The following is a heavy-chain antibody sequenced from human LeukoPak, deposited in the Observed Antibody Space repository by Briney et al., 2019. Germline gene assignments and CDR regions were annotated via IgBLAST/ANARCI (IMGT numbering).Heavy chain of an antibody. Sequence: ASVKVSCKASGYTFTSYYMHWVRQAPGQGLEWMGIINPSGGSTSYAQKFQGRVTMTRDTSTSTVYMELSSLRVEDTAVYHCAKDLGGSYFSLDSWGQGTLVTVSS. V-gene: IGHV1-46*01. CDR2: INPSGGST. D-gene: IGHD1-26*01. J-gene: IGHJ4*02. CDR1: GYTFTSYY. CDR3: AKDLGGSYFSLDS.